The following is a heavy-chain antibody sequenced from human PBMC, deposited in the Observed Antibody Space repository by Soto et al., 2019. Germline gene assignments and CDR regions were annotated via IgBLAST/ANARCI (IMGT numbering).Heavy chain of an antibody. J-gene: IGHJ5*02. CDR1: GYTFTSYY. D-gene: IGHD3-22*01. CDR2: INPSGGST. V-gene: IGHV1-46*01. CDR3: ARELSLGYYDSSGYYRFDP. Sequence: GASVKVSCKTSGYTFTSYYMHWVRQAPGQGLEWMGIINPSGGSTSYAQKFQGRVTMTRDTSTSTVYMELSSLRSEDTAVYYCARELSLGYYDSSGYYRFDPWGQGTLVTVSS.